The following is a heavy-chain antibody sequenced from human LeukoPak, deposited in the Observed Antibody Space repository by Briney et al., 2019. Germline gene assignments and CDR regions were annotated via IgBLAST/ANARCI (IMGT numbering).Heavy chain of an antibody. CDR1: GFTFSSYS. D-gene: IGHD3-3*01. J-gene: IGHJ5*02. CDR3: ARGGFGVVRHNWFDP. CDR2: ISSSSSYI. V-gene: IGHV3-21*01. Sequence: GGSLRLSCAASGFTFSSYSMNWVRQAPGKGLEWVSSISSSSSYIYYADSVKGRFTISRDNSKNTLYLQMNSLRAEDTAVYYCARGGFGVVRHNWFDPWGQGTLVTVSS.